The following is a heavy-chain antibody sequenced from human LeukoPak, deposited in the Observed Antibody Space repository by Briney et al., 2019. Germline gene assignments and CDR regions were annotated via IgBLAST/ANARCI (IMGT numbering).Heavy chain of an antibody. V-gene: IGHV4-59*01. CDR2: IYYSGST. CDR1: GDSIRSYY. CDR3: ARGSGTSWYGTYYFDY. J-gene: IGHJ4*02. Sequence: SETLSLTCTVSGDSIRSYYWNWFRQPPGKGLEWIGYIYYSGSTNYNPSLKSRVTISVDTSKNQFSLKLSSVTAADTAVYYCARGSGTSWYGTYYFDYWGQGTLVTVSS. D-gene: IGHD6-13*01.